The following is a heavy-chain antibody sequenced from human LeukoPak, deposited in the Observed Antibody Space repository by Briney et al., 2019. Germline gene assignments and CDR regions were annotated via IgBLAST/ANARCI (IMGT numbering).Heavy chain of an antibody. Sequence: SETLSLTCTVSGGSISSSSYYWGWIRQPPGKGLEWIGSIYYSGSTYYNPSLKSRVTISVDTSKNQFSLKLSSVTAAETAVYYCARHVVVTLDAFDIWGQGTMVTVSS. D-gene: IGHD2-21*01. CDR2: IYYSGST. CDR3: ARHVVVTLDAFDI. J-gene: IGHJ3*02. CDR1: GGSISSSSYY. V-gene: IGHV4-39*01.